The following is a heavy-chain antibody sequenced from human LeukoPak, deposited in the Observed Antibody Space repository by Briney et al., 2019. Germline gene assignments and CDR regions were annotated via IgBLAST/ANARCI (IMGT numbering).Heavy chain of an antibody. Sequence: PGGPLRLSFAASGFTFSNSYMTWIRQAPGKGLEWVAFIDKSGGTTYYADSAKGRFTISRDNAKSSLYLEMNSLRAEDTAVYYCGRGHWGLDYWGQGTLVTVSS. V-gene: IGHV3-11*04. J-gene: IGHJ4*02. D-gene: IGHD7-27*01. CDR3: GRGHWGLDY. CDR2: IDKSGGTT. CDR1: GFTFSNSY.